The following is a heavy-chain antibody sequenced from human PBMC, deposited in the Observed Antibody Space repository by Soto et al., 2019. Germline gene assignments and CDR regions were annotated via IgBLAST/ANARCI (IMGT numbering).Heavy chain of an antibody. CDR2: ISSGGST. CDR3: AREAYPSWFDF. CDR1: GGSINSYY. J-gene: IGHJ5*01. V-gene: IGHV4-4*07. Sequence: PSETLSLTCTVSGGSINSYYWSWIRQSAGKGLEWIGRISSGGSTIYNPSLKSRVTLSVDTSKNQFPLSLTSVTAADTAIYYCAREAYPSWFDFWGQGTLVTVSS.